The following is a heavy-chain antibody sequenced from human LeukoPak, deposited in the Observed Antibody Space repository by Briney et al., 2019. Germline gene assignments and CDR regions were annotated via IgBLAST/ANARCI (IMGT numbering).Heavy chain of an antibody. CDR1: GFTFSNYA. D-gene: IGHD4-23*01. J-gene: IGHJ4*02. V-gene: IGHV3-23*01. CDR3: AKAVESGGLFDY. CDR2: ITNGAAGT. Sequence: PRGALRLSCAASGFTFSNYAMTWVRQAPGQGLEWVSTITNGAAGTFYADSVKGRFTISGDNSENTVYLQMNSLRAEDTAVYYCAKAVESGGLFDYWGQGTLVTVSS.